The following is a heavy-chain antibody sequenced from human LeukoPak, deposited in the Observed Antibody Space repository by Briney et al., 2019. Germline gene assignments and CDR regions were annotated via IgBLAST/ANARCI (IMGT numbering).Heavy chain of an antibody. CDR3: ARDGDYGTGSYYRGCYDC. CDR2: IHPRKGDT. CDR1: GYSFTAFY. Sequence: ASVKVSCKASGYSFTAFYIHWVRQAPGQGLEWMGWIHPRKGDTQYAQKFQDRVTMTRDTSTRTAYMDLSSLGSDDTAVHYCARDGDYGTGSYYRGCYDCWGQGILVTVSS. D-gene: IGHD3-10*01. V-gene: IGHV1-2*02. J-gene: IGHJ4*02.